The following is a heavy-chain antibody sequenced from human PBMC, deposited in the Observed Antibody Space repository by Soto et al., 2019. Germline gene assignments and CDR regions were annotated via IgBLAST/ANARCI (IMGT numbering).Heavy chain of an antibody. CDR2: INHSGST. CDR1: GGSFSGYY. V-gene: IGHV4-34*01. D-gene: IGHD2-2*01. J-gene: IGHJ5*02. Sequence: PSETLSLTCAVYGGSFSGYYWSWIRQPPGKGLEWIGEINHSGSTNYNPSLKSRVTISVDTSKNQFSLKLSSVTAADTAVYYCAGRIDIGVGPACINKWFGPWGQGTLGTVLS. CDR3: AGRIDIGVGPACINKWFGP.